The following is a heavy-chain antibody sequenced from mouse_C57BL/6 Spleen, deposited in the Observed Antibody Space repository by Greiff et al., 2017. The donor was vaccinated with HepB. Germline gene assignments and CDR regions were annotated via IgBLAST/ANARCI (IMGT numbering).Heavy chain of an antibody. CDR3: AKYCESSSYYYAMDY. D-gene: IGHD1-1*01. Sequence: QVQLQQPGAELVKPGASVKMSCKASGYTFTSYWITWVKQRPGQGLEWIGDIYPGSGSTNYNEKFKSKATLTVDTSSSTAYMQLSSLTSGDSAVYSGAKYCESSSYYYAMDYWGQGTSVTVSS. V-gene: IGHV1-55*01. J-gene: IGHJ4*01. CDR2: IYPGSGST. CDR1: GYTFTSYW.